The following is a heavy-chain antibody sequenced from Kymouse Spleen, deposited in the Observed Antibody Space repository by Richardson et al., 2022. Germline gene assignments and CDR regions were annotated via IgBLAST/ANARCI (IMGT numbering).Heavy chain of an antibody. J-gene: IGHJ4*02. V-gene: IGHV4-34*01. CDR3: ARGGGSGSLRPFDY. D-gene: IGHD3-10*01. Sequence: QVQLQQWGAGLLKPSETLSLTCAVYGGSFSGYYWSWIRQPPGKGLEWIGEINHSGSTNYNPSLKSRVTISVDTSKNQFSLKLSSVTAADTAVYYCARGGGSGSLRPFDYWGQGTLVTVSS. CDR2: INHSGST. CDR1: GGSFSGYY.